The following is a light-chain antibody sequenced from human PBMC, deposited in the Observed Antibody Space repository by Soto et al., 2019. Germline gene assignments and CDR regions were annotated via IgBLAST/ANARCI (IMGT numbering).Light chain of an antibody. V-gene: IGKV3-20*01. Sequence: EIVLTQSPGTLSLSPGERATLSCRASQSVSSSYLAWYQQKPSQAPRLLIYGASSRATGIPDRFSGSGSGTDFTLPISRLEPEDFAVYYCQQYGSSRTFGGGTRVDIK. CDR1: QSVSSSY. CDR3: QQYGSSRT. CDR2: GAS. J-gene: IGKJ4*01.